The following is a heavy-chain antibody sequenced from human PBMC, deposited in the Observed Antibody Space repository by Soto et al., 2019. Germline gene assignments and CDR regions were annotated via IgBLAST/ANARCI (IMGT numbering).Heavy chain of an antibody. CDR1: GGSISSYY. Sequence: QVQLQESGPGLVKPSETLSLTCTVSGGSISSYYWSWIRQPPGKGLAWIGYIYYSGSTNYNPSLKGRVTISVDTSKNQFSLKLSSVTAADTAVYYCARYGSGSSVWFDPWGQGTLVTVSS. CDR3: ARYGSGSSVWFDP. CDR2: IYYSGST. D-gene: IGHD3-10*01. J-gene: IGHJ5*02. V-gene: IGHV4-59*01.